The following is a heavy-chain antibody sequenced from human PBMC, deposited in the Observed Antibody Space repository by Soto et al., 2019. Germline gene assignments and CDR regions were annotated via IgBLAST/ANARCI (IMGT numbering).Heavy chain of an antibody. CDR1: GYTLTELS. Sequence: ASLKVSCKVSGYTLTELSMHWARQAPGKGLEWMGGFDPEDGETIYAQKFQGRVTMTEDTSTDTAYMELSSLRSEDTAVYYCATELQPRREDAFDIWGQGTMVNVSS. V-gene: IGHV1-24*01. D-gene: IGHD4-4*01. CDR2: FDPEDGET. CDR3: ATELQPRREDAFDI. J-gene: IGHJ3*02.